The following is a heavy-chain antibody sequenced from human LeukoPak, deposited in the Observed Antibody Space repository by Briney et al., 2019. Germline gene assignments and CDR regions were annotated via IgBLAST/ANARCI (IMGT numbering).Heavy chain of an antibody. Sequence: GGSLRLSCGASGLTFSSYAMNWGRQTPGKGLEWGSVISNSGDATYYADSVKGRFTISRENSKNTLYLQMNSLRAEDTAVYYCAKDPDAYYYDSSGYEYWGQGTLVTVSS. CDR3: AKDPDAYYYDSSGYEY. CDR1: GLTFSSYA. J-gene: IGHJ4*02. CDR2: ISNSGDAT. D-gene: IGHD3-22*01. V-gene: IGHV3-23*01.